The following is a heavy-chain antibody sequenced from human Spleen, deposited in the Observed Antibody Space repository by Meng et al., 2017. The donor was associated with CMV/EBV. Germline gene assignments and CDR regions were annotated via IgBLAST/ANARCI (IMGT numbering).Heavy chain of an antibody. V-gene: IGHV1-69*05. CDR3: AVLEHNIADLVYYYGMDV. D-gene: IGHD1/OR15-1a*01. Sequence: SVKVSCKASGGTFSSYAISWVRQAPGQGLEWMGGIIPIFGTANYAQKFQGRVTITTDESTSTAYMELSSLRSEDTAVYYCAVLEHNIADLVYYYGMDVWGQGTTVTVSS. CDR2: IIPIFGTA. J-gene: IGHJ6*02. CDR1: GGTFSSYA.